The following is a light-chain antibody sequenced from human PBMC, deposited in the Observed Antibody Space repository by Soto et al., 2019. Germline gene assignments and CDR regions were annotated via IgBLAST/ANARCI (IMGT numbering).Light chain of an antibody. CDR2: EVT. CDR1: SSDVGGYNY. J-gene: IGLJ2*01. V-gene: IGLV2-8*01. CDR3: SSYAGSNNWVV. Sequence: QSVLTQPPSASGSPGQSVTISCTGTSSDVGGYNYVSWYQQHPDKAPKVMIYEVTKRPSGVPDRFSGSKSGNTASLTVSGLQAEDEADYYCSSYAGSNNWVVFGGGTKLTVL.